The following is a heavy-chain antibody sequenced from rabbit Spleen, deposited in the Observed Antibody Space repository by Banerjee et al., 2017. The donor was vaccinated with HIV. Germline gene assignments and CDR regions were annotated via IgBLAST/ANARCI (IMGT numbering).Heavy chain of an antibody. CDR2: INTGSGGIT. V-gene: IGHV1S45*01. CDR3: ARVSETSGWGEDL. Sequence: QEQLEESGGGLVKPEGSLTLTCKGSGLDFSTTYWICWVRQAPGKGLEWIGCINTGSGGITYYASWAKGRLTISKTSSTTVTLQMASLTAADTATYFCARVSETSGWGEDLWGPGTLVTVS. D-gene: IGHD4-1*01. J-gene: IGHJ4*01. CDR1: GLDFSTTYW.